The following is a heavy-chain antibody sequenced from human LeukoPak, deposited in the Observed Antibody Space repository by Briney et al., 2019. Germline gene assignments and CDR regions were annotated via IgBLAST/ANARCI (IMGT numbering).Heavy chain of an antibody. J-gene: IGHJ6*03. CDR3: ARDGVGDYVGNYYYYMDV. CDR1: GGSIIINNFY. V-gene: IGHV4-39*07. CDR2: IYYSGTT. Sequence: KPSETLSLTCTVSGGSIIINNFYWAWIRQPPGKGLEWIGSIYYSGTTYYNPSLKSRVAISVDMSKNQFSLKLSSVTAADTAVYYCARDGVGDYVGNYYYYMDVWGKGTTVTVSS. D-gene: IGHD4-17*01.